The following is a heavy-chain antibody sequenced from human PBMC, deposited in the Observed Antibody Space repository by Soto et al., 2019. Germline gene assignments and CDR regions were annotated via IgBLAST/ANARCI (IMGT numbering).Heavy chain of an antibody. J-gene: IGHJ6*03. Sequence: GGSLRLSCAASGFTFSSYAMSWVRQAPGKGLEWVSAISGSGGSTYYADSVKGRFTISRDNSKNTPYLQMNSLRAEDTAVYYCAKTAAGTNDYYHYMDVWGKGTTVTVSS. CDR3: AKTAAGTNDYYHYMDV. CDR1: GFTFSSYA. D-gene: IGHD6-13*01. CDR2: ISGSGGST. V-gene: IGHV3-23*01.